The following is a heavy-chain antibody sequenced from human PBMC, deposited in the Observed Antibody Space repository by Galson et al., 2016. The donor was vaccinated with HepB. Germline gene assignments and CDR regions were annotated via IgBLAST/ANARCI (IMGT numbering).Heavy chain of an antibody. D-gene: IGHD4-17*01. Sequence: SLRLSCAASGFTFTNYAMHWVRQASGKGLEWLAIISYDGDNKYYTDSVRGRFSLSRDNSKNTLYLEINSLRPEDTAVYYCAGDPDYGIDFWGQGTLVTVSS. CDR3: AGDPDYGIDF. J-gene: IGHJ4*02. CDR1: GFTFTNYA. V-gene: IGHV3-30-3*01. CDR2: ISYDGDNK.